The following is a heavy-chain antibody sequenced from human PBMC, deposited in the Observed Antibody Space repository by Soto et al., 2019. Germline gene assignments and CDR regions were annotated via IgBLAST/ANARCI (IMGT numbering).Heavy chain of an antibody. D-gene: IGHD3-16*01. J-gene: IGHJ4*02. V-gene: IGHV1-18*01. CDR1: GYTFNSYG. Sequence: ASVKVSCKASGYTFNSYGINWVRQAPGQGLEWVGWVSAYNGNTNYAQKLQGRVTMTTDTSTSTAYMDLRSLRSDDTAVYYCAKSVVNYDYIWGSYGASNFDHWGQGTLVTVSS. CDR2: VSAYNGNT. CDR3: AKSVVNYDYIWGSYGASNFDH.